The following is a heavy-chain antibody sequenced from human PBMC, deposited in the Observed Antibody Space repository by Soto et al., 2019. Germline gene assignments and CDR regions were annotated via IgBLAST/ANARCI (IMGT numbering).Heavy chain of an antibody. V-gene: IGHV4-34*01. J-gene: IGHJ6*02. Sequence: PSETLSLTCAVYGGSFSGYYWSWIRQPPGKGLEWIGEINHSGSTNYNPSLKSRVTISVDTSKNQFSLKLSSVTAADTAVYYCPSARGLGLRGVVYYYYGMDVWGQGTTVTVSS. CDR3: PSARGLGLRGVVYYYYGMDV. CDR2: INHSGST. CDR1: GGSFSGYY. D-gene: IGHD2-2*01.